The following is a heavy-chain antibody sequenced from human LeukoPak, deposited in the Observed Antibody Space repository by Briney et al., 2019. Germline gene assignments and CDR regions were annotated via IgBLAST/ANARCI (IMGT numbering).Heavy chain of an antibody. Sequence: ASVKVSCKASGYTFTSYGISWVRQAPGQGLEWMGWISAYNGNTNYAQKLQGRVTMTTDTSTSTAYMELRSLRSDDTAVYYCAKRPLLTVFGPSGNTFDPWGQGTLVTVSS. CDR1: GYTFTSYG. CDR3: AKRPLLTVFGPSGNTFDP. D-gene: IGHD3-3*01. CDR2: ISAYNGNT. V-gene: IGHV1-18*01. J-gene: IGHJ5*02.